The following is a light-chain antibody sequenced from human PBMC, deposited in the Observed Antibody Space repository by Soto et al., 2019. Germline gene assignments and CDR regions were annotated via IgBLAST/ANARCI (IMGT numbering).Light chain of an antibody. CDR2: LNSDGSH. J-gene: IGLJ3*02. V-gene: IGLV4-69*01. CDR1: SGHSSYA. Sequence: QPVLTQSPSASASLVASVKLTCTLSSGHSSYAIAWHQQQPEKGPRYLMKLNSDGSHSKGDGIPDRFSGSSSGAERYLTISSLQSEDEADYYCQTWGTGFWVFGGGTKVTVL. CDR3: QTWGTGFWV.